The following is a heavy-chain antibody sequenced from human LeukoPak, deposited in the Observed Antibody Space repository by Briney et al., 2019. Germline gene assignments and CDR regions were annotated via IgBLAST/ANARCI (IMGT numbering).Heavy chain of an antibody. J-gene: IGHJ4*02. Sequence: ASVKVSCKASGGTFSSYAISWVRQAPGQGLEWMGGIIPIFGTASYAQKFQGRVTITADESTSTAYMELSSLRSEDTAVYYCARGVQGWNFDYWGQGTLVTVSS. CDR2: IIPIFGTA. CDR1: GGTFSSYA. CDR3: ARGVQGWNFDY. V-gene: IGHV1-69*13. D-gene: IGHD6-19*01.